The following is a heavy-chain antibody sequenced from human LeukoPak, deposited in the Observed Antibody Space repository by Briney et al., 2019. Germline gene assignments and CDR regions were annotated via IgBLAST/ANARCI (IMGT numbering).Heavy chain of an antibody. CDR2: ISGSGGST. CDR1: GFTVSSNY. CDR3: AKDRRHYYDSSGYYYDVDY. Sequence: GGSLRLSCAASGFTVSSNYMSWVRQAPGKGLEWVSAISGSGGSTNYADSVKGRFTISRDNSKNTLYLQMNSLRAEDTAVYYCAKDRRHYYDSSGYYYDVDYWGQGTLVTVSS. V-gene: IGHV3-23*01. J-gene: IGHJ4*02. D-gene: IGHD3-22*01.